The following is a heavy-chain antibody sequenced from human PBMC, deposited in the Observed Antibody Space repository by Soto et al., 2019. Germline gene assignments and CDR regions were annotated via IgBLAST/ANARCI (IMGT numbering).Heavy chain of an antibody. CDR2: ISYDGSNK. J-gene: IGHJ3*02. Sequence: QVQLVESGGGVGQPGRSLRLSCAASGFTFSSYAMHWVRQAPGKGLEWVAVISYDGSNKYYADSVKGRFTISRDNSKNTLYLQMNSLSAADTPVYYCARDDQWLVHGAFDIWGQGTMVTVSS. D-gene: IGHD6-19*01. V-gene: IGHV3-30-3*01. CDR3: ARDDQWLVHGAFDI. CDR1: GFTFSSYA.